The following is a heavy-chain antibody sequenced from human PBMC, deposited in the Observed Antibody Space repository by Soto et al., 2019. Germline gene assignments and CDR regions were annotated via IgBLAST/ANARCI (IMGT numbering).Heavy chain of an antibody. CDR1: GFTFSSYG. D-gene: IGHD5-18*01. V-gene: IGHV3-30*18. Sequence: PGGSLRLSCAASGFTFSSYGMHWVRQAPGKGLGWVAVISYDGSNKYYADSVKGRFTISRDNSKNTLYLQMNSLRAEDTAVYYCAKDQLRIQLWSSGDYYYGMDVWGQGTTVTVSS. CDR2: ISYDGSNK. J-gene: IGHJ6*02. CDR3: AKDQLRIQLWSSGDYYYGMDV.